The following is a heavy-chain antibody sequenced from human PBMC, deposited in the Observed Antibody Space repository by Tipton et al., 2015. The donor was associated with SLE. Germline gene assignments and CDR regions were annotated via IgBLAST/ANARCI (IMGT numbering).Heavy chain of an antibody. CDR2: INWNGGST. Sequence: GSLRLSCAASGFTFDDYGMSWVRQAPGKGLEWVSGINWNGGSTGYADSVKGRFTISRDNAKNSLYLQMNSLRAEDTAVYYCARDMCSSTSCYTAFDIWGQGTMVTVSS. CDR1: GFTFDDYG. V-gene: IGHV3-20*04. CDR3: ARDMCSSTSCYTAFDI. J-gene: IGHJ3*02. D-gene: IGHD2-2*02.